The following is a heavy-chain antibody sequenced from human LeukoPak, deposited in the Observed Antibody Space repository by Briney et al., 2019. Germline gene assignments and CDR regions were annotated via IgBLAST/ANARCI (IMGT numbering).Heavy chain of an antibody. Sequence: PGGSLRFSCAASGFTFDDYAMHWVRQAPGKGLEWVSGISWNSGSIGYADSVKGRFTISRDNAKNSLYLLMNSLRAEDTALYYCAEDMRPLYQYGVFDYWVQGTLVTVSS. CDR2: ISWNSGSI. D-gene: IGHD3-16*01. CDR3: AEDMRPLYQYGVFDY. V-gene: IGHV3-9*01. CDR1: GFTFDDYA. J-gene: IGHJ4*02.